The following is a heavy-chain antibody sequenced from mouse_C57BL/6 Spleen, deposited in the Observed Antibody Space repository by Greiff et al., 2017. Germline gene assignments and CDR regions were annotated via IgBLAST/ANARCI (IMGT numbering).Heavy chain of an antibody. CDR1: GYTFTNYW. J-gene: IGHJ4*01. D-gene: IGHD2-5*01. V-gene: IGHV1-63*01. Sequence: VKLMEAGAGLVRPGTSVKMSCKASGYTFTNYWLGWAKQRPGHGLEWIGDIYPGGGYTNYNEKFKGKATLPADKSSSSAYMKFSSLTSEDSAIYYCARYDSNYDYAMDDWGQGTSVTVSS. CDR2: IYPGGGYT. CDR3: ARYDSNYDYAMDD.